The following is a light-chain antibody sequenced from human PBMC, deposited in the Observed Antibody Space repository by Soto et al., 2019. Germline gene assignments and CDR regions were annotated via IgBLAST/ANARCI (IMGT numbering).Light chain of an antibody. CDR2: GAS. CDR1: QSVSSS. Sequence: DMVMTQSPATLSVSPGERATLSCRASQSVSSSLAWYQQKPGRSPRLLIYGASTRAIGIPARFSGSGSGTEFTLTSSSQPAEDIAVYCALYYNHLRTFGQGTKVDIK. J-gene: IGKJ1*01. V-gene: IGKV3-15*01. CDR3: LYYNHLRT.